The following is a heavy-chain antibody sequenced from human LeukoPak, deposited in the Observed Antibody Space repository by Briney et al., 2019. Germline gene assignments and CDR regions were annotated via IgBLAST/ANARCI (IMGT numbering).Heavy chain of an antibody. CDR1: GGSFSGYY. J-gene: IGHJ5*02. V-gene: IGHV4-34*01. D-gene: IGHD3-10*01. CDR3: ARGRMNYYGPGSYYWFDP. Sequence: PSETLSLTCAVYGGSFSGYYWSWIRQPPGKGLEWIGEINHSGSTNYNPSLKSRVTISVDTPKNQFSLKLSSVTAADTAVYYCARGRMNYYGPGSYYWFDPWGQGTLVTVSS. CDR2: INHSGST.